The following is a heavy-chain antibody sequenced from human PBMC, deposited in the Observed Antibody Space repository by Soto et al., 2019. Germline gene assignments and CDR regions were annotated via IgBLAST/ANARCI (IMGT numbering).Heavy chain of an antibody. CDR3: AKGDQERQWVFLQN. CDR1: GFTLSDYA. Sequence: PGGSLRLSGVASGFTLSDYAMTWVRQAPGKGMEWVSTISGSAGDTFYADSVKGRFTISRDKFKRTRYLEMHSLRAEDTAVYYCAKGDQERQWVFLQNWGQGTLVTVSS. CDR2: ISGSAGDT. J-gene: IGHJ4*02. V-gene: IGHV3-23*01. D-gene: IGHD2-8*01.